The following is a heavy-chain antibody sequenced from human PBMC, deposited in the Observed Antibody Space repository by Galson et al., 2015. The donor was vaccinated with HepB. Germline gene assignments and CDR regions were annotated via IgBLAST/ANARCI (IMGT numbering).Heavy chain of an antibody. CDR2: ISAYNGNT. V-gene: IGHV1-18*01. CDR3: ARDSPRGYSGYGHGEFDY. D-gene: IGHD5-12*01. J-gene: IGHJ4*02. Sequence: SVKVSCKASGYTFTSYGISWVRQAPGQGLEWMGWISAYNGNTNYAQKLQGRVTMTTDTSTSAAYMELRSLRSDDTAVYYCARDSPRGYSGYGHGEFDYWGQGTLVTVSS. CDR1: GYTFTSYG.